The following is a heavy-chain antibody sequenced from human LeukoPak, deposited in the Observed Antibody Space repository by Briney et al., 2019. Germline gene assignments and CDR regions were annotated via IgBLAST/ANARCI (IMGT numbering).Heavy chain of an antibody. J-gene: IGHJ5*02. CDR3: ARRANYYPSGSFDP. CDR2: IDYSGSG. CDR1: GGSLSSSRYY. V-gene: IGHV4-39*07. Sequence: ASETLSLTCTASGGSLSSSRYYWGWIRQPPGKGLEWIGNIDYSGSGYYNPSLKSRVTMSVDTSKNQFSLKLSSVTAADTAVYYCARRANYYPSGSFDPWGQGTLVTVSS. D-gene: IGHD3-10*01.